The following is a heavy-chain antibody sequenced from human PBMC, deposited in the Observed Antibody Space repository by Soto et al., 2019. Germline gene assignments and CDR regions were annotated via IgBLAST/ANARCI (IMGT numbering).Heavy chain of an antibody. D-gene: IGHD2-2*01. Sequence: GASVKVSCKASGYTFTNYYIHWVRQAPGQGLEWMGIINPSTGSTTYAQKFQGRVTLTRDTSTSTVYMDLSSLRSEDTAVYYCARDCSSTSCLGYWGQGTLVTVSS. J-gene: IGHJ4*02. CDR2: INPSTGST. CDR3: ARDCSSTSCLGY. CDR1: GYTFTNYY. V-gene: IGHV1-46*01.